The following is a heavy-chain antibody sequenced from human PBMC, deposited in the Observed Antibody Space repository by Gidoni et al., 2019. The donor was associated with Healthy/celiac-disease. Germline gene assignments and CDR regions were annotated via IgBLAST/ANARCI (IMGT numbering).Heavy chain of an antibody. CDR2: IWYDGSNK. CDR3: ARKVRGRTYYYYYGMDV. J-gene: IGHJ6*02. CDR1: GFPFSSYG. D-gene: IGHD3-10*01. V-gene: IGHV3-33*01. Sequence: QVQLVESGGGVVQPGRSLRLSCAASGFPFSSYGMHWVRQAPGKGLEWVAVIWYDGSNKYYADPVKGRFTISRDNSKNTLYLQMNSLRAEDTAVYYCARKVRGRTYYYYYGMDVWGQGTTVTVSS.